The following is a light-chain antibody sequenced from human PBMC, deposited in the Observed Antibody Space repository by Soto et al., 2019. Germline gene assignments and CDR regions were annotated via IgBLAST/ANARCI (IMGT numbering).Light chain of an antibody. CDR2: EAS. Sequence: DIQMTQSPSTLSASVGDRVTITCRASQSINNLLARYQQKPGKAPNLLIYEASSLQSGVPSRFSGSGSGTEFTLTITSLQPDDFASYYCQQYHSYPWAFGQGTKVKIK. CDR1: QSINNL. J-gene: IGKJ1*01. V-gene: IGKV1-5*03. CDR3: QQYHSYPWA.